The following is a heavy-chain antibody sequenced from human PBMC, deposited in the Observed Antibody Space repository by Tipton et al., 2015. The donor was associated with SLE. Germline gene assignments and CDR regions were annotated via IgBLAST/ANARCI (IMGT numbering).Heavy chain of an antibody. Sequence: GSLRLSCAASGFTFSSYNMNWVRQAPGKGLEWGSSISSGSSTIYYADSVKGLFTISRDNAKNTVYLQMSSLRAEDTTVYYCASGVWTFDYWGQGTLVTVSS. CDR1: GFTFSSYN. J-gene: IGHJ4*02. V-gene: IGHV3-48*04. D-gene: IGHD2-8*01. CDR3: ASGVWTFDY. CDR2: ISSGSSTI.